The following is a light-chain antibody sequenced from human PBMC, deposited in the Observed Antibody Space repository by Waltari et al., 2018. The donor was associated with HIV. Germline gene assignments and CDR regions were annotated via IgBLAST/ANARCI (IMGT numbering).Light chain of an antibody. J-gene: IGLJ1*01. Sequence: SALTKHPSASGSPGQSVTISCTGTSSDVDGYNYVSWSQQHPGQAPKPMMYEVNRRPTGVPERVSGSKAGNTASLTVSGLQAGDEADYCCSSYAGSNNFVFGTGTKVTVL. CDR2: EVN. V-gene: IGLV2-8*01. CDR1: SSDVDGYNY. CDR3: SSYAGSNNFV.